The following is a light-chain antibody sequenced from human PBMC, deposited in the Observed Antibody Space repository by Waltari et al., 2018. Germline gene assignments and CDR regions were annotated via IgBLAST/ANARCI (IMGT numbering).Light chain of an antibody. V-gene: IGKV4-1*01. CDR3: QQYYSRRT. CDR2: WAS. J-gene: IGKJ1*01. CDR1: QSILYSSNDKNY. Sequence: IGMTQSPDPLAVSLRQSPPLRCKSTQSILYSSNDKNYLAWYQQKPGQPPRPLIYWASTRESGVPDRFSGSGSGTDFALTISSLQAEDVAVDYWQQYYSRRTFGQGTKVEIK.